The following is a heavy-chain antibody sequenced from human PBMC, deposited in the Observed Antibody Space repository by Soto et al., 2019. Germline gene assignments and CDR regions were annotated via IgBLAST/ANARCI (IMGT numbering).Heavy chain of an antibody. J-gene: IGHJ6*02. D-gene: IGHD2-8*01. V-gene: IGHV5-51*01. CDR3: ARHSRYCTSGVCYGMDV. CDR1: GYSFTIYW. Sequence: GEYLKISCKGSGYSFTIYWIGWVRRTPGKGLEWMGIIYPGESDTRYSPSFQGQVTISADKAISTAYLQWSSLKASDPAMYYCARHSRYCTSGVCYGMDVWGQGTTVTVS. CDR2: IYPGESDT.